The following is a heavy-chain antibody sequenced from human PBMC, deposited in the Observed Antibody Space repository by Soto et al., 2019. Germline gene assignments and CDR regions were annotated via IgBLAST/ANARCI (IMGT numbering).Heavy chain of an antibody. CDR1: GFTFNRYY. Sequence: GGSXRLSCAASGFTFNRYYMSWVRQAPGKGLEWVSSISSSSSYIYYADSVKGRFTISRDNAKNSLYLQMNSLRAEDTAVYYCAREAYSSSEIRTWGQGTLVTVSS. D-gene: IGHD6-13*01. V-gene: IGHV3-21*01. J-gene: IGHJ5*02. CDR2: ISSSSSYI. CDR3: AREAYSSSEIRT.